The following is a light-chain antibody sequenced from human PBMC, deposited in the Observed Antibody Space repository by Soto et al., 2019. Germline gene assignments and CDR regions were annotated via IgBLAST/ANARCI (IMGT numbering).Light chain of an antibody. CDR1: ESVNNNY. Sequence: EIVLTQSPGTLSLSPGERATLPCRASESVNNNYLAWYQQKPGQAPRLLIYGASSRATGIPDRFSGSGSGTDFTLTISRLESEDFAVYYCQQFSSYPLTFGGGPKVDI. J-gene: IGKJ4*01. CDR3: QQFSSYPLT. V-gene: IGKV3-20*01. CDR2: GAS.